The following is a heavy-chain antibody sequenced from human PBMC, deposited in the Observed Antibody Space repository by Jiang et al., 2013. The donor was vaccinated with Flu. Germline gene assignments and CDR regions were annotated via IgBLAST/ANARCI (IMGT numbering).Heavy chain of an antibody. D-gene: IGHD1-1*01. CDR3: TRERTTTYFDS. CDR2: IGYTTRAK. Sequence: VQLVESGGGLVQPGGSLKLSCTVSGFIFKDYNMNWVRQAPGKGLEWVSYIGYTTRAKYYADSVKGRFTISRDNDNNSLYLQMSSLRAEDTAVYYCTRERTTTYFDSWGQGALVT. J-gene: IGHJ4*02. V-gene: IGHV3-48*01. CDR1: GFIFKDYN.